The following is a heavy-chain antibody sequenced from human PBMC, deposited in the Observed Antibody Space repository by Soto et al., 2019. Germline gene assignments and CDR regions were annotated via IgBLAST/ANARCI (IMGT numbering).Heavy chain of an antibody. CDR2: INPNSGGT. J-gene: IGHJ4*02. V-gene: IGHV1-2*04. Sequence: QMQLVQSGAEVKKPGASVKVSCKASGYTFTGYYMHWVRQAPGQGLEWMGWINPNSGGTNYAQKFQGWVTMTRDTSISTAYMELSRLRSDDTAVYYCARGVAYYYDSSGHWYFDYWGQGTLVTVSS. CDR3: ARGVAYYYDSSGHWYFDY. D-gene: IGHD3-22*01. CDR1: GYTFTGYY.